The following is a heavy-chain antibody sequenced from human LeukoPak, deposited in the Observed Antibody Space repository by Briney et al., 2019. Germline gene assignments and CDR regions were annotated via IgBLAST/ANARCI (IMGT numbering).Heavy chain of an antibody. CDR3: ARGDSSYWLHFDY. J-gene: IGHJ4*02. Sequence: PSETLSLTCTVSGGSISSSSYYWGWIRQPPGKGLEWIGSIYYSGSTYYNPSLKSRVTISVDTSKNQFSLKLSSVTAADTAVYYCARGDSSYWLHFDYWGQGALVTVSS. CDR2: IYYSGST. V-gene: IGHV4-39*07. D-gene: IGHD6-6*01. CDR1: GGSISSSSYY.